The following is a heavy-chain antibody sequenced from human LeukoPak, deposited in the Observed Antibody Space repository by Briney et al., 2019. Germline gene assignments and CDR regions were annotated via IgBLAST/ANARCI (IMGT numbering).Heavy chain of an antibody. CDR1: GYTFTSYY. CDR2: INPSGGST. J-gene: IGHJ3*02. D-gene: IGHD6-13*01. Sequence: GASVKVSCKASGYTFTSYYMHWVRQAPGQGLEWMGIINPSGGSTSYAQKFQGRVTMTRDTSTSTVYMELSSLRSEDTAVYYCASGVVAAAGDLPGPDAFDIWGQGTMVTVSS. CDR3: ASGVVAAAGDLPGPDAFDI. V-gene: IGHV1-46*01.